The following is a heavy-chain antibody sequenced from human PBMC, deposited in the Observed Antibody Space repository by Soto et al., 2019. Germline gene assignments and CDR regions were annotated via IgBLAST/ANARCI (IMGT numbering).Heavy chain of an antibody. CDR3: ARVASLYYYDSSGHYGMDV. J-gene: IGHJ6*02. V-gene: IGHV4-59*01. Sequence: SETLSLTCTVSGGSISSYYWSWIRQPPGKGLEWIGYIYYSGSTNYNPSLKSRVTISVDTSKKQFSLKLSSVTAADTAVYYCARVASLYYYDSSGHYGMDVWGQGTTVTGSS. CDR2: IYYSGST. D-gene: IGHD3-22*01. CDR1: GGSISSYY.